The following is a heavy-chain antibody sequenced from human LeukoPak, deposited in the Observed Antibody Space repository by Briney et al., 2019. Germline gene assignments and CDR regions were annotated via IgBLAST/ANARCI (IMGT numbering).Heavy chain of an antibody. Sequence: GGSQRLSCAASGFTFSSYSMNWVRQAPGKGLEWVSYISSTSNTMYYADSVKGRFTISRDNAKNSLYLQMNSLRPEDTAVYYCARELGSAAFDYWGQGTLVTVSS. J-gene: IGHJ4*02. CDR1: GFTFSSYS. CDR3: ARELGSAAFDY. D-gene: IGHD3-16*01. V-gene: IGHV3-48*01. CDR2: ISSTSNTM.